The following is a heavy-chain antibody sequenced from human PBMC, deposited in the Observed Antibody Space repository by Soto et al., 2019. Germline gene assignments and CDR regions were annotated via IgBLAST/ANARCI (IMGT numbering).Heavy chain of an antibody. J-gene: IGHJ6*02. V-gene: IGHV1-18*04. CDR2: ICAYNGNS. CDR1: GYTFTSYG. CDR3: SSTHSRYYYGMDV. D-gene: IGHD6-13*01. Sequence: ASVKVSCKASGYTFTSYGISWVRQAPGQGLEWMGWICAYNGNSNYAQKLLGRVTMTTDTSTSTAYMELRSLRSDDTTVYYYSSTHSRYYYGMDVWGQGTTVTVSS.